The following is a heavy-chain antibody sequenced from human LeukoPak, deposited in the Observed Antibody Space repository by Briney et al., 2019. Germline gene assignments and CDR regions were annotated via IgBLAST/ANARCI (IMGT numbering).Heavy chain of an antibody. J-gene: IGHJ2*01. CDR1: GGSISNKY. CDR2: VYYTGST. Sequence: SETLSLTCALSGGSISNKYWSWIRQAPGKGLEWIGYVYYTGSTSYNPSLKSRVTISLDTSKKQFSLKPTSVTAADTAVYYSATTPRYCSGGTCYSGVRCFDLWGRGTLVTVSS. D-gene: IGHD2-15*01. V-gene: IGHV4-59*08. CDR3: ATTPRYCSGGTCYSGVRCFDL.